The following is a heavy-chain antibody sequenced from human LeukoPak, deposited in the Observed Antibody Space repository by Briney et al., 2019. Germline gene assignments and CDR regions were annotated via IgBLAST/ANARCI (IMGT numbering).Heavy chain of an antibody. D-gene: IGHD3-10*01. J-gene: IGHJ4*02. CDR3: AKDRYGSGANYFDY. CDR1: GFTFRSYG. Sequence: PGGSLRLSCAASGFTFRSYGMHWVRQAPGKGLEWVAFVLFDGTNEQYTDSVKGRFSISRDNSNNTLYLQMSSLTAEDTAVYYCAKDRYGSGANYFDYWGQGTLVTVSS. V-gene: IGHV3-30*18. CDR2: VLFDGTNE.